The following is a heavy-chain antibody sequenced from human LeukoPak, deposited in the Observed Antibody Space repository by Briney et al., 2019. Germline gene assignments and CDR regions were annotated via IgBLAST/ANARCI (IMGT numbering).Heavy chain of an antibody. D-gene: IGHD5-18*01. V-gene: IGHV4-34*01. CDR1: GGSFSGYY. CDR2: INHSGST. J-gene: IGHJ4*02. CDR3: ARGTGYSYGRTPVYFDY. Sequence: SETLSLTCAVYGGSFSGYYWSWIRQPPGKGLERIGEINHSGSTNYNPSLKSRVTISVDTSKNQFSLKLSSVAAADTAVYYCARGTGYSYGRTPVYFDYWGRGTLVTVSS.